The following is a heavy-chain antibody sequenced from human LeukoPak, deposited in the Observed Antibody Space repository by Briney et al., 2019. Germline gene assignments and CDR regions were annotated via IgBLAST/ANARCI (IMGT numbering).Heavy chain of an antibody. CDR2: IYPGDSDT. CDR3: ARHHDKGVQRAFDI. V-gene: IGHV5-51*01. Sequence: GESLKISCKGSGYTFSTYWIGWVRQVPGKGLEWMGIIYPGDSDTRDSPSFQGQVTMSADKSTAYLQWSSLKASDTGMYYCARHHDKGVQRAFDIWGQGTMVIVSS. CDR1: GYTFSTYW. D-gene: IGHD3-10*01. J-gene: IGHJ3*02.